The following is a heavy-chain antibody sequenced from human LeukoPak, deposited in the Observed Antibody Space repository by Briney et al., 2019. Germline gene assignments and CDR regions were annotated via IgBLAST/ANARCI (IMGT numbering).Heavy chain of an antibody. V-gene: IGHV3-15*01. CDR3: TTDLEGGGDWGHF. J-gene: IGHJ4*02. CDR2: IKSKTDGGTT. CDR1: GFTCSNAW. Sequence: GGSLRLSCAASGFTCSNAWMSWVRQAPGKGLEWVVRIKSKTDGGTTDYAAPVKGRFTISRDDSKNTLYLQMNSLKTEDTAVYYCTTDLEGGGDWGHFWGQGTLVTVSS. D-gene: IGHD2-21*02.